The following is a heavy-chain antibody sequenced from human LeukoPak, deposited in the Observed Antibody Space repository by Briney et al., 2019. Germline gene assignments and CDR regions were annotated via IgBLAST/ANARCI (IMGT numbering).Heavy chain of an antibody. CDR3: ARRAQWLVLGGAFDI. CDR1: GGSIISSTYY. V-gene: IGHV4-39*01. Sequence: SETLSLTCTVSGGSIISSTYYWSWIRQPPGKGLEWIRSISYSGSTYYNPSLKSRVSTSVDTSKNQFSLKLGSVTAADTAVYYCARRAQWLVLGGAFDIWGQGTLVTVSS. CDR2: ISYSGST. D-gene: IGHD6-19*01. J-gene: IGHJ3*02.